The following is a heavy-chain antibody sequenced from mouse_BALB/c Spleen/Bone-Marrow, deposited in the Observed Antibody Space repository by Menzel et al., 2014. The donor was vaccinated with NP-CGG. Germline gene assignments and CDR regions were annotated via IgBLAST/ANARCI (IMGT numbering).Heavy chain of an antibody. CDR3: ARHDGYFDY. V-gene: IGHV3-1*02. CDR1: GYSITSGYS. J-gene: IGHJ2*01. Sequence: VQLQQSGPDLAKPSQSLSLTCTVTGYSITSGYSWHWIRQFPGNKLEWMGFIYYSGGSNYNPSLKSRVSISRDTSKNQFFLQLNSVTSEDAATYYCARHDGYFDYWGQGTTLTVSS. D-gene: IGHD2-3*01. CDR2: IYYSGGS.